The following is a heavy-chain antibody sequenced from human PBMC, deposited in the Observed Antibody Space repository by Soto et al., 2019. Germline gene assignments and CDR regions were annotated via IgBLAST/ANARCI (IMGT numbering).Heavy chain of an antibody. J-gene: IGHJ4*02. D-gene: IGHD3-22*01. CDR1: GGSFSGYY. V-gene: IGHV4-34*01. CDR3: ARGTTMIVVVSSRTRYYFDY. Sequence: KPSETLSLTCAVYGGSFSGYYWSWIRQPQGKGLEWIGESNHSGGTNYNPSRKSRVTISVDTSKNQYSLKLSNVTAADTAAYYGARGTTMIVVVSSRTRYYFDYWGQGALVTVSS. CDR2: SNHSGGT.